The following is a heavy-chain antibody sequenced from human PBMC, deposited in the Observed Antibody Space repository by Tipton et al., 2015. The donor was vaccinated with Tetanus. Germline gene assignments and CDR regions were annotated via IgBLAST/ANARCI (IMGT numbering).Heavy chain of an antibody. V-gene: IGHV3-53*01. CDR1: GFIISDKC. J-gene: IGHJ3*02. Sequence: SLRLSCAASGFIISDKCISWVRQAPGKGLECVSNICSGSSTYYSDSAKGRFTISRDNSKNTVYLQMSSLRAEDPAVYYCARQWDSVGLSAFDIWGQGTLVTVSS. D-gene: IGHD1-26*01. CDR2: ICSGSST. CDR3: ARQWDSVGLSAFDI.